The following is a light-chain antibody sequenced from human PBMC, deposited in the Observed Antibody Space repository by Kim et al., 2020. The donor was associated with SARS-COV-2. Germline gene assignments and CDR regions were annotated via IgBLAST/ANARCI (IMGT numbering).Light chain of an antibody. V-gene: IGLV1-40*01. CDR2: GNT. Sequence: RYTISCAGSSSNNGAGYDVHWYQQLPGTAPKLLIYGNTNRPSGVPDRFSGSKSGTSASLAITGLQAEDEADYYCQSYDSSLSVWVFGGGTQLTVL. CDR3: QSYDSSLSVWV. CDR1: SSNNGAGYD. J-gene: IGLJ3*02.